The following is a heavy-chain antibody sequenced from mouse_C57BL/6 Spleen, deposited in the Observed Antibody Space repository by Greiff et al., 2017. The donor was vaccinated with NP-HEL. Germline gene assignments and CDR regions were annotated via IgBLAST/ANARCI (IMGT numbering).Heavy chain of an antibody. J-gene: IGHJ4*01. D-gene: IGHD1-1*01. CDR2: ISSGSSTI. V-gene: IGHV5-17*01. CDR1: GFTFSDYG. CDR3: ARPIYYGSSLDY. Sequence: EVQLVESGGGLVKPGGSLKLSCAASGFTFSDYGMHWVRQAPEKGLEWVAYISSGSSTIYYADTVKGRFTISRDNAKNTLFLQMTSLRSEDTAMYYCARPIYYGSSLDYWGQGPSVTVSS.